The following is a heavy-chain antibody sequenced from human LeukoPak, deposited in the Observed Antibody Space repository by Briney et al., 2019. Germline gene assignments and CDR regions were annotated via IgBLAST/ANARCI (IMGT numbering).Heavy chain of an antibody. CDR2: IKQDGSEK. CDR1: GFTFSSYW. CDR3: ARVESSSWLHYYYYYYMDV. V-gene: IGHV3-7*01. J-gene: IGHJ6*03. D-gene: IGHD6-13*01. Sequence: GGSLRLSCAASGFTFSSYWMSWVRQAPGKGLEWVANIKQDGSEKYYVDSVKGRFTISRDNAKNSQYLQMNSVRAEDTAVYYCARVESSSWLHYYYYYYMDVWGKGTTVTISS.